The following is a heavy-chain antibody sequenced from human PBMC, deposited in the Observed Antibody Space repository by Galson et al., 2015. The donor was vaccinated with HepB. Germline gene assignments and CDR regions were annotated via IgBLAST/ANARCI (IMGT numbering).Heavy chain of an antibody. Sequence: SLRLSCAASGFTFSSYGMHWVRQAPGKGLEWVAVIWYDGSEKYYADSVKGRFTISRDNSKNTVYLQMNSLRAEDTAVYYCAAPSREGYNSLAYWGQGTLVTVSS. J-gene: IGHJ4*02. D-gene: IGHD5-24*01. V-gene: IGHV3-33*01. CDR3: AAPSREGYNSLAY. CDR2: IWYDGSEK. CDR1: GFTFSSYG.